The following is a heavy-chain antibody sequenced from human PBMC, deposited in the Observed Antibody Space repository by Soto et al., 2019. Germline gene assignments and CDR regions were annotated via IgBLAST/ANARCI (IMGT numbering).Heavy chain of an antibody. CDR1: GGTFSTYA. CDR2: IIPMFGTA. V-gene: IGHV1-69*12. CDR3: ASGIQLWLRRLNNGYSG. J-gene: IGHJ4*02. D-gene: IGHD5-18*01. Sequence: QVQLVQSGAEVKKPESSVKVSCKAPGGTFSTYAINWVRQAPGQGLEWMGGIIPMFGTANYAQRFQDRVTITADESTNTVYMELSSLRSEDTAVYFCASGIQLWLRRLNNGYSGWGQGTLVTVPS.